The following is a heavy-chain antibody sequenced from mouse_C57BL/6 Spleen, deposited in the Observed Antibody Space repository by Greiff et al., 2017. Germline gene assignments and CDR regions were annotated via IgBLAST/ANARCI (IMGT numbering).Heavy chain of an antibody. CDR2: IYPGSGST. J-gene: IGHJ3*01. CDR3: ARDKGLRRWFAY. V-gene: IGHV1-55*01. Sequence: VQLQQPGAELVKPGASVKMSCKASGYTFTSYWITWVKQRPGQGLEWIGDIYPGSGSTNYNEKFKSKATLTVDTSSSTAYMQLSSLTSEDSAVYYCARDKGLRRWFAYWGQGTLVTVSA. D-gene: IGHD2-4*01. CDR1: GYTFTSYW.